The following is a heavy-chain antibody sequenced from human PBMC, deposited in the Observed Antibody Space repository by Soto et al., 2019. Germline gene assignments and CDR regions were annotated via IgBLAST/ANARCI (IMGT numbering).Heavy chain of an antibody. CDR3: ATRTIFGVLMGAFDI. D-gene: IGHD3-3*01. Sequence: GESLKISCKGPGYSFTSYWIGWVRQMPGKGLEWMGIIYPGDSDTRYSPSFQGQVTISADKSISTAYLQWSSLKASDTAMYYCATRTIFGVLMGAFDIWGQGTMVTVSS. CDR1: GYSFTSYW. J-gene: IGHJ3*02. V-gene: IGHV5-51*01. CDR2: IYPGDSDT.